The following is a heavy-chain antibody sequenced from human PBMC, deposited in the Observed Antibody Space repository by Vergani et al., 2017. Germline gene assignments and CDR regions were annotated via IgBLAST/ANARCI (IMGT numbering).Heavy chain of an antibody. Sequence: QVQLQESGPGLVKPSQTLSLTCTVSGASINNDFYYWHWIRQPAGKGLEWIGRIYVSGITDYNSSLQSRVSMSVDTSKNQFSLTLTSVTAADTAVYYCARDNKQRRPRGFDLWVQGTMVTVSS. D-gene: IGHD6-25*01. J-gene: IGHJ3*01. CDR1: GASINNDFYY. CDR2: IYVSGIT. V-gene: IGHV4-61*02. CDR3: ARDNKQRRPRGFDL.